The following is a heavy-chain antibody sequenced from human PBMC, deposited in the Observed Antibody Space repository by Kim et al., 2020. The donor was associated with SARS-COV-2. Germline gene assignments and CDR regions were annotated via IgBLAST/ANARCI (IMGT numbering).Heavy chain of an antibody. CDR1: GFSFGTWS. CDR3: ARDGGVSGFSDY. CDR2: IGNCGNRT. D-gene: IGHD3-16*01. V-gene: IGHV3-23*01. J-gene: IGHJ1*01. Sequence: GGSLRLSCAASGFSFGTWSVSWVRQAPGKGLEWVSAIGNCGNRTYYADSVKGRFTISRDTAKNAVYLQMNSLRVEDTAVYYCARDGGVSGFSDYWGHGT.